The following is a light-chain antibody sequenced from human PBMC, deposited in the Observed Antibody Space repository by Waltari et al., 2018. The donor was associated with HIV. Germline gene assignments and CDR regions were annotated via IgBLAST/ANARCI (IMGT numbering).Light chain of an antibody. CDR3: SSYSVSNNLV. CDR2: EVS. Sequence: QSALTQTPSASGSPGQSVTISCTGTSSDVGGYHYGSWYRHHPGKAPKLIKYEVSKRPSGVPDLFSGSKSGNTASLSVSGLQAEDDADYYCSSYSVSNNLVVCGGTKLTVL. J-gene: IGLJ2*01. CDR1: SSDVGGYHY. V-gene: IGLV2-8*01.